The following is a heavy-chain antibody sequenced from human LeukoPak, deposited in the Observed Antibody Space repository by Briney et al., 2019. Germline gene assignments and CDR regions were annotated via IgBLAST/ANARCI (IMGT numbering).Heavy chain of an antibody. CDR3: ARVYNSSPDY. V-gene: IGHV4-61*09. CDR2: IYTSGST. Sequence: SETLSLTCTVSGGSISSVGYYWIWIRQPAGKGLEWIGHIYTSGSTNYNPSLKSRVTISVDTSKNQFSLRLSSVTAADTAVYYCARVYNSSPDYWGQGTLVTVSS. D-gene: IGHD6-13*01. CDR1: GGSISSVGYY. J-gene: IGHJ4*02.